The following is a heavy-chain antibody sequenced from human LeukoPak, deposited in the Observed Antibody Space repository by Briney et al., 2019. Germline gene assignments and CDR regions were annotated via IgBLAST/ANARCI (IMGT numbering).Heavy chain of an antibody. D-gene: IGHD2-21*02. CDR1: GYTFTGYY. Sequence: ASVKVSCKASGYTFTGYYMDWVRQAPGQGLEWMGWINPDSGGTNYAQKFQGRVTMTRDTSISTAYMELSRLRSDDTAVYYCARASAYCGGDCVGCWGQGTLVTVSS. J-gene: IGHJ4*02. CDR3: ARASAYCGGDCVGC. CDR2: INPDSGGT. V-gene: IGHV1-2*02.